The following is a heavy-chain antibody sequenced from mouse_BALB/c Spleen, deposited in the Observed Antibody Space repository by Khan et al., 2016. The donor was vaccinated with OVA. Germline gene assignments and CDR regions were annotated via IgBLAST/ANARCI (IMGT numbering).Heavy chain of an antibody. CDR3: ANGNYGWFAY. CDR2: ISSAATYT. J-gene: IGHJ3*01. Sequence: EVQLQESGGGLVEPGGSLKLSCAASGFTFSTFVMSWVRQTPEKRLEWVATISSAATYTYYPDSVKGRFNISRDNVKNTLYLQMNSLRSEDTAIYYCANGNYGWFAYWGQGTLVTVSA. CDR1: GFTFSTFV. D-gene: IGHD2-1*01. V-gene: IGHV5-9-3*01.